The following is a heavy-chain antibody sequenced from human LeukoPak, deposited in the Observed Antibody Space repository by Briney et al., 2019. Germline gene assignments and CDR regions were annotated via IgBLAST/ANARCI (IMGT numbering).Heavy chain of an antibody. J-gene: IGHJ6*02. CDR2: INHSGST. Sequence: SETLSLTCTVSGGSISSYYWSWTRQPPGKGLEWIGEINHSGSTNYNPSLKSRVTISVDTSKNQFSLKLSSVTAADTAVYYCAHSGSLYYYYYYGMDVWGQGTTVTVSS. D-gene: IGHD3-22*01. V-gene: IGHV4-34*01. CDR1: GGSISSYY. CDR3: AHSGSLYYYYYYGMDV.